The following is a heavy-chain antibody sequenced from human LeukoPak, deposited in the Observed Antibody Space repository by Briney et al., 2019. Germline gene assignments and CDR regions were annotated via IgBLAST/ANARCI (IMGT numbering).Heavy chain of an antibody. J-gene: IGHJ4*02. CDR1: GFTFSSYW. CDR2: INSDGSST. D-gene: IGHD4-11*01. V-gene: IGHV3-74*01. CDR3: AKGEGLTTVTLPFDY. Sequence: GGSLRLSCAASGFTFSSYWMHWVRQAPGKGLVWVSRINSDGSSTSYADSVKGRFTISRDNAKNTLYLQMNSLRAEDTAVYYCAKGEGLTTVTLPFDYWGQGTLVTVSS.